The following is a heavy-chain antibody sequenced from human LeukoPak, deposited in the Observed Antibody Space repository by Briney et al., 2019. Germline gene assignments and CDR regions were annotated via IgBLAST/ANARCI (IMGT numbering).Heavy chain of an antibody. V-gene: IGHV3-7*01. J-gene: IGHJ4*02. D-gene: IGHD4-23*01. CDR3: AREGGYGGNSKHY. Sequence: GGSLRLSCAASGFTFSSYWMSWVRQAPGKGLEWVANIKQDGSEKYYVDSVKGRFTISRDNAKNSLYLQMNSLRAEDTAVYYCAREGGYGGNSKHYWGQGTLVTVSS. CDR2: IKQDGSEK. CDR1: GFTFSSYW.